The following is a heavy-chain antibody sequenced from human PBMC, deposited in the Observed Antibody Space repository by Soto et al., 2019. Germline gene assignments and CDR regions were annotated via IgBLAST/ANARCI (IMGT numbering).Heavy chain of an antibody. CDR3: ASQLHAGCTNGVCSGFAATHSLFDP. D-gene: IGHD2-8*01. Sequence: ASVKVSCKASGGTFSSYAISWVRQAPGQGLEWMGGIIPIFGTANYAQKFQGRVTITADESTSTAYMELSSLRSEDTAVYYCASQLHAGCTNGVCSGFAATHSLFDPWGQGTLVTVSS. J-gene: IGHJ5*02. V-gene: IGHV1-69*13. CDR1: GGTFSSYA. CDR2: IIPIFGTA.